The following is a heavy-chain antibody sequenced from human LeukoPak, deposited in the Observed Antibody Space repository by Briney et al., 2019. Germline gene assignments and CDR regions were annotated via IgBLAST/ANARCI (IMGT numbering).Heavy chain of an antibody. CDR1: GGSISSYY. CDR2: INHSGST. V-gene: IGHV4-34*01. J-gene: IGHJ5*02. CDR3: ARGPSSSWYRVFFWFDP. Sequence: SETLSLTCTVSGGSISSYYWSWIRQPPGKGLEWIGEINHSGSTNYNPSPKSRVTISVDTSKNQFSLKLSSVTAADTAVYYCARGPSSSWYRVFFWFDPWGQGTLVTVSS. D-gene: IGHD6-13*01.